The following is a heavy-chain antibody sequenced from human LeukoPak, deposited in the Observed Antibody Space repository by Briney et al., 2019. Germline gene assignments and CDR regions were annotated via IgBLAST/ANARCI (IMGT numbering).Heavy chain of an antibody. D-gene: IGHD3-10*01. J-gene: IGHJ4*02. Sequence: GGSLRLSCAAPGFTFSICGMHWVRQAPGKGLEWVAFIRYDGSNKYYTDSVKGRFTISRDNSKNTLYLQMNSLRAEDTAVYYCAKDPRSYGSGLDYWGRGTLVTVSS. CDR1: GFTFSICG. CDR2: IRYDGSNK. V-gene: IGHV3-30*02. CDR3: AKDPRSYGSGLDY.